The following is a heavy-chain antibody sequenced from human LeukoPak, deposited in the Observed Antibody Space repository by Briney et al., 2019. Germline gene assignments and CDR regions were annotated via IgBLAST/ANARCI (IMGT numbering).Heavy chain of an antibody. CDR1: GFTVSDNY. CDR3: ARDGGYCSSTSCYALLYYFDY. D-gene: IGHD2-2*01. V-gene: IGHV3-23*01. J-gene: IGHJ4*02. Sequence: GGSLRLSCAASGFTVSDNYMSWVRQAPGKGLEWVSGISASGGTTYYADSVKGRFTISRDNSKNTLYLQMNSLRAEDTAVYYCARDGGYCSSTSCYALLYYFDYWGQGTLVTVSS. CDR2: ISASGGTT.